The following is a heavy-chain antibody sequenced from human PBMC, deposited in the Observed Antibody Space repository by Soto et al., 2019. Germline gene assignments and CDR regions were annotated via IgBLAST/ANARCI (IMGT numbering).Heavy chain of an antibody. D-gene: IGHD3-3*01. CDR1: SYSIRGGFY. Sequence: PSETLSLTCAVSSYSIRGGFYCAWIRQRPGKGLEWIGNIYHSGSAHYNPSLKSRVTMSVDTSKNNFSLRLTSVTAADTAVYYCARVTIFEYWFDPWGQGILVTGSS. V-gene: IGHV4-38-2*01. J-gene: IGHJ5*02. CDR3: ARVTIFEYWFDP. CDR2: IYHSGSA.